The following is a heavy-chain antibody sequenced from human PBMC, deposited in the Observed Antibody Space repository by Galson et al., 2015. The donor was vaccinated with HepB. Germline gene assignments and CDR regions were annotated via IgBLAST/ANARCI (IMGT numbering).Heavy chain of an antibody. D-gene: IGHD4-23*01. Sequence: SGNPFPPRAVFCGSPSSSNRWGWVRPAPGKGLGGDGGISYSGSTHSNPPLKSRVTITVDPSKNQFSLKLSSVPAADTAVYYCARHLPGGGQAGGFVVHFDPWGQGTLVTVSS. CDR1: CGSPSSSNR. CDR2: ISYSGST. J-gene: IGHJ5*02. CDR3: ARHLPGGGQAGGFVVHFDP. V-gene: IGHV4-4*02.